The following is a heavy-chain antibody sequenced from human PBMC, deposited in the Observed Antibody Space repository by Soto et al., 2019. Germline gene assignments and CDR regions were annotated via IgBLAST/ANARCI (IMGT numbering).Heavy chain of an antibody. D-gene: IGHD3-16*02. CDR1: GGSISSSSYY. Sequence: SETLSLTCTVSGGSISSSSYYWGWIRQPPGKGLEWIGSIYYSGSTYYNPSLKSRVTISVDTSKNQFSLKLSSVTAADTAVYYCARLLNDCVWGSYRDYRGQGTLGNGSS. V-gene: IGHV4-39*01. CDR3: ARLLNDCVWGSYRDY. CDR2: IYYSGST. J-gene: IGHJ4*02.